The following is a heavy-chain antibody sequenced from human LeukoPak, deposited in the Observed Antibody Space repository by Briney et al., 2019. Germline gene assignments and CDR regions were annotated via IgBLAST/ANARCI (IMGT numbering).Heavy chain of an antibody. CDR3: ARDSGSYYGYFDY. CDR2: IIPIFGTA. CDR1: GGTFSSYA. V-gene: IGHV1-69*13. D-gene: IGHD1-26*01. J-gene: IGHJ4*02. Sequence: GASVKVSCKASGGTFSSYAISWVRQAPGQGLEWMGGIIPIFGTANYAQKFQGRVTITADESTSTAYMELSSPRSEDTAVYYCARDSGSYYGYFDYWGQGTLVTVSS.